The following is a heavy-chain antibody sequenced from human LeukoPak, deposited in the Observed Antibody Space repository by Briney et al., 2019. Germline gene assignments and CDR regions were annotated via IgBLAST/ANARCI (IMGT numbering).Heavy chain of an antibody. V-gene: IGHV3-30*02. CDR2: IRYDGSNK. Sequence: GGSLRLSCAASGFTFSSYGMHWVRQAPGKGLEWVAFIRYDGSNKYYADSVKGRFTISRDNSKNTLYLQMNSLRAEDTAVYYCAKEATGQYVFWSPNYWGQGTLVTVSS. CDR1: GFTFSSYG. J-gene: IGHJ4*02. D-gene: IGHD3-3*01. CDR3: AKEATGQYVFWSPNY.